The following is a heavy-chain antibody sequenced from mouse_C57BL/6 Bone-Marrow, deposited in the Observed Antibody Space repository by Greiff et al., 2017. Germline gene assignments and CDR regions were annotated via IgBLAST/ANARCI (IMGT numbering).Heavy chain of an antibody. CDR2: IYPSDSET. CDR3: ARDGEFAY. V-gene: IGHV1-61*01. J-gene: IGHJ3*01. CDR1: GYTFTSYW. Sequence: VQLQQPGAELVRPGSSVKLSCKASGYTFTSYWMDWVKQRPGQGLEWIGNIYPSDSETHYNQQFKDKATLTVDKSSSTAYMQLSSLTSEDSAVYYCARDGEFAYGGQGTLVTVSA.